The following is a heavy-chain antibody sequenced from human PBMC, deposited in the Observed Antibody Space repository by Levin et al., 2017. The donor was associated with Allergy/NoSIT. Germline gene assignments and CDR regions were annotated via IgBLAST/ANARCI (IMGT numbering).Heavy chain of an antibody. J-gene: IGHJ6*02. CDR1: GCTVSSNY. Sequence: GESLKISCAASGCTVSSNYMSWVRQAPGKGLEWVSVIYSGGSTYYADSVKGRFTISRDNSKNTLYLQMNSLRAEDTAVYYCAREGYYYYGMDVWGQGTTVTVSS. V-gene: IGHV3-53*01. CDR3: AREGYYYYGMDV. CDR2: IYSGGST.